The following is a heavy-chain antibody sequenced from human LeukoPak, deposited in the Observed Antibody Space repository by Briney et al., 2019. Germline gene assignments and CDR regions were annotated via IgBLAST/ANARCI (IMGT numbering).Heavy chain of an antibody. CDR3: ARSGLSRFGF. D-gene: IGHD2/OR15-2a*01. Sequence: GGSLRLSCAASGFIFSNYAMSWVRQAPGKGRQWVSAFSGSGGSTYYADSVKGRFTISRDNSRNTLYLQMNGLRAEDTAVYYCARSGLSRFGFWGQGTLVTVSS. CDR1: GFIFSNYA. CDR2: FSGSGGST. J-gene: IGHJ4*02. V-gene: IGHV3-23*01.